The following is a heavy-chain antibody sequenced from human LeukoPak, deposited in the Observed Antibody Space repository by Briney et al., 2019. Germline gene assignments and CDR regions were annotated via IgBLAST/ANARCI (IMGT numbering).Heavy chain of an antibody. Sequence: ASVKASCKASGYTFTGHYMRWVRQGPGQGPEWMGWINPKSGVTNYAQTFQGRVTMTRDTSISIVYMELSRLTLDDTAVYYCARALRYDDSSGYYAYWGQGTLVTVSS. V-gene: IGHV1-2*02. J-gene: IGHJ4*01. CDR3: ARALRYDDSSGYYAY. CDR1: GYTFTGHY. CDR2: INPKSGVT. D-gene: IGHD3-22*01.